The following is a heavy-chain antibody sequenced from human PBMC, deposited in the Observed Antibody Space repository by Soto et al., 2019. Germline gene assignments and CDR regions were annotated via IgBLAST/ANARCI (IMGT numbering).Heavy chain of an antibody. J-gene: IGHJ5*02. CDR1: GFTFSSYW. D-gene: IGHD6-13*01. CDR2: IRSDGSTT. V-gene: IGHV3-74*01. Sequence: EVQLVESGGGLVQPGGSLRLSCAASGFTFSSYWMHWVRQAPGRGLAWVSGIRSDGSTTNYADSVRGRFTISRDNAKNTLYLQLNSLRAEDTAVYYCTRGIGEGGGTWSWGQGTLVTVSS. CDR3: TRGIGEGGGTWS.